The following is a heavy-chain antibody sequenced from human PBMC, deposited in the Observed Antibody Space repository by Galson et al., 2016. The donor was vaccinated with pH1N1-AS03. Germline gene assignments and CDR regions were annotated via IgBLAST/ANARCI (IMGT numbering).Heavy chain of an antibody. V-gene: IGHV3-7*03. Sequence: SLRLSCAASGFPFSGYWMTWVRQAAGKGLEWVASIKQDGSDKHYVDSVKGRFTISKDNAKNSLYLQMNSLRPEDTAVYYCAKAVAGSLNLYYYYGADVWGQGTTVTVS. J-gene: IGHJ6*02. CDR2: IKQDGSDK. CDR3: AKAVAGSLNLYYYYGADV. CDR1: GFPFSGYW. D-gene: IGHD6-19*01.